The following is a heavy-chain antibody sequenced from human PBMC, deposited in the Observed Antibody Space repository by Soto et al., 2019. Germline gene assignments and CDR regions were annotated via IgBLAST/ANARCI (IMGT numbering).Heavy chain of an antibody. CDR3: AKGSTMIVVVIKFDY. CDR1: GFTVSSNY. D-gene: IGHD3-22*01. J-gene: IGHJ4*02. V-gene: IGHV3-23*01. CDR2: ISGSGGST. Sequence: PGGSLRLSCAASGFTVSSNYMSWVRQAPGKGLEWVSAISGSGGSTYYADSVKGRFTISRDNSKNTLYLQMNSLRAEDTAVYYCAKGSTMIVVVIKFDYWGQGTLVTVSS.